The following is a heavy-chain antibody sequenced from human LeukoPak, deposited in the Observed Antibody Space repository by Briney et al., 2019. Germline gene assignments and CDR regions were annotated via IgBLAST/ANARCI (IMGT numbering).Heavy chain of an antibody. CDR3: AKGPLTEVAGTTWGY. Sequence: GGSLRLSCAASGFTFSSYSMNWVRQAPGKGLEWVSAISGNGGRTYYADSVKGRFTISRDNSKNTLYLQMNSLRAEDTAVYYCAKGPLTEVAGTTWGYWGQGTPVTVSS. J-gene: IGHJ4*02. D-gene: IGHD6-19*01. CDR2: ISGNGGRT. V-gene: IGHV3-23*01. CDR1: GFTFSSYS.